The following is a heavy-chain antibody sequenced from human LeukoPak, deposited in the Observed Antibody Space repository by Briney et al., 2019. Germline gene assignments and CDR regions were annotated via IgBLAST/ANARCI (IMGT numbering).Heavy chain of an antibody. D-gene: IGHD3-9*01. J-gene: IGHJ4*02. V-gene: IGHV1-18*01. CDR1: GYTFTSFG. CDR3: ARVNSPYYNILTGYFY. CDR2: SSASNGNT. Sequence: GASVKVSCKASGYTFTSFGITWVRQAPGPGLEWVGWSSASNGNTNNEQQFQGRVAMTTDTSTSTAYMELSSLRSDDTAVYYCARVNSPYYNILTGYFYWGQGTLVTVSS.